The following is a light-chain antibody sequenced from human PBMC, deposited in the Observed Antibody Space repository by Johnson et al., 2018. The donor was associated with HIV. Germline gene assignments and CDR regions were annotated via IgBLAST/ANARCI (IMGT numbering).Light chain of an antibody. CDR2: ENN. CDR1: SSNIGNNY. CDR3: GTWDSSLGTYV. Sequence: SVLTQPPSVSAAPGQKVTISCSGSSSNIGNNYVSWYRQLPGTAPKLLIYENNKRPSGIPDRFSGSKSGTSATLDITGLQTGDEADYYCGTWDSSLGTYVFGTGANVTVL. J-gene: IGLJ1*01. V-gene: IGLV1-51*02.